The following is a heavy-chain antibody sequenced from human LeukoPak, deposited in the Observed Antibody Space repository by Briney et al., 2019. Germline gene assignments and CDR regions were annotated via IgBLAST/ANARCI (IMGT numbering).Heavy chain of an antibody. Sequence: GESLKISCKGSGYSFTSYWIGWVRQMPGKGLEWMGIIYPGDSDTRYSPSFQGQVAISADKSISTAYLQWSSLKASDTAMYYCARHAYGSSWYGDFDCWGQGTLVTVSS. CDR2: IYPGDSDT. V-gene: IGHV5-51*01. CDR1: GYSFTSYW. CDR3: ARHAYGSSWYGDFDC. D-gene: IGHD6-13*01. J-gene: IGHJ4*02.